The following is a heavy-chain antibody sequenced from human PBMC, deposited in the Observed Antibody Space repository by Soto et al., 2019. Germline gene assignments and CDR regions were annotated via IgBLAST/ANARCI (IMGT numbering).Heavy chain of an antibody. V-gene: IGHV1-3*01. D-gene: IGHD4-17*01. Sequence: QVQLVQSGAEVKKPGASVKVSCKASGYTFTTFSMHSVRQAPGQRLEWMGWINAGNGNTKYSQKFQGRVTITRDTFASTAYIELSSLRSEDTAVYYCARATVTTCDYWGQGTLVTVSS. CDR1: GYTFTTFS. CDR2: INAGNGNT. CDR3: ARATVTTCDY. J-gene: IGHJ4*02.